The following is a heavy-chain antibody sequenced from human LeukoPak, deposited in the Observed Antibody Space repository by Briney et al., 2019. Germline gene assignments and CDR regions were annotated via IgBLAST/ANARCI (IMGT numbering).Heavy chain of an antibody. Sequence: SVKVSCKASGGTFSSYAISWVRQAPGQGLEWMGRIIPIFGTANYAQKFQGRVTITTDESTSAAYMELSSLRSEDTAVYYCARGPGTTENWFDPWGQGTLVTVSS. CDR3: ARGPGTTENWFDP. J-gene: IGHJ5*02. CDR1: GGTFSSYA. D-gene: IGHD1-7*01. V-gene: IGHV1-69*05. CDR2: IIPIFGTA.